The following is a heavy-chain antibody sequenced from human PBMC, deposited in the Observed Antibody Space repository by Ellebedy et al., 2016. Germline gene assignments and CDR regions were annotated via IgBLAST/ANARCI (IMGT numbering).Heavy chain of an antibody. CDR1: GGSISGYY. J-gene: IGHJ6*02. CDR3: ARGYCSGGRCYAYGMDV. CDR2: VYYSGTP. V-gene: IGHV4-59*01. D-gene: IGHD2-15*01. Sequence: SETLSLXCTVSGGSISGYYWSWVRQPPGKGLEWIGYVYYSGTPNHNPSLKSRVTISLDRSNNQFSLKLTSVTAADTAVYYCARGYCSGGRCYAYGMDVWGQGTTVTVSS.